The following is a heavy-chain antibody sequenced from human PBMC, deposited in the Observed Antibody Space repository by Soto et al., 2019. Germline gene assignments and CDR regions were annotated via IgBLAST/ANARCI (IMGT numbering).Heavy chain of an antibody. J-gene: IGHJ4*02. D-gene: IGHD5-12*01. Sequence: SVKVSCKASGGTFSSYTISWVRQAPGQGLEWMGRIIPILGIANYAQKFQGRVTITADKSTSTTYMELSSLRSEDTAVYYCARTVGYNHHDYWGQGTLVTVSS. CDR2: IIPILGIA. V-gene: IGHV1-69*02. CDR3: ARTVGYNHHDY. CDR1: GGTFSSYT.